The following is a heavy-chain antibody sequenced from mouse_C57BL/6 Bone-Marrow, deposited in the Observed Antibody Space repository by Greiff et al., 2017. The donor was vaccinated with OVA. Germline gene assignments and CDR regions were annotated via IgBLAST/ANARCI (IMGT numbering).Heavy chain of an antibody. Sequence: VQRVESGGGLVQPGGSMKLSCAASGFTFRDAWMDWVRQSPEKGLEWVAEIRNKANNHATYYAESVKGRFTISRDDSKSSVYLQMNSLRAEDTGIYYCTSTGHYAMDYWGQGTSVTVSS. CDR1: GFTFRDAW. J-gene: IGHJ4*01. D-gene: IGHD4-1*01. V-gene: IGHV6-6*01. CDR3: TSTGHYAMDY. CDR2: IRNKANNHAT.